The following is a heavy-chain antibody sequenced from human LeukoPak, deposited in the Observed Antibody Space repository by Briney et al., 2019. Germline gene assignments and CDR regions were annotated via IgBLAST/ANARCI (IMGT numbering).Heavy chain of an antibody. J-gene: IGHJ4*02. V-gene: IGHV3-11*06. Sequence: GGSLRLSCAASGFTFSDYYMSWIRQAPGKGLEWVSYISSSSSYTNYADSVKGRFTISRDNAKNSLYLQMNSLRDEDTAVYYCARGIAVAGTDFDYWGQGTLVTVSS. CDR2: ISSSSSYT. CDR3: ARGIAVAGTDFDY. D-gene: IGHD6-19*01. CDR1: GFTFSDYY.